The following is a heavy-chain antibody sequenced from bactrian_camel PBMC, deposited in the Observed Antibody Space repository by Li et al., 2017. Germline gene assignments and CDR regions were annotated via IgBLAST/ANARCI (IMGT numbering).Heavy chain of an antibody. CDR1: GYTYSGHC. CDR3: AADAGTGGGWCSLSQNYPY. J-gene: IGHJ4*01. V-gene: IGHV3-3*01. D-gene: IGHD7*01. Sequence: HVQLVESGGGSVQAGGSLRLSCAASGYTYSGHCMGWFRQAPGKEREAVAGLYLGGGSPYYADSVKGRFTISKDTSKNTLYLQMNNLKPEDTAMYYCAADAGTGGGWCSLSQNYPYWGRGTQVTVS. CDR2: LYLGGGSP.